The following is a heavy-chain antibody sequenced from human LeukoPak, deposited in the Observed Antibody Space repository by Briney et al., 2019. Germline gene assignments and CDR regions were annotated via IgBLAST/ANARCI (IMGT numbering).Heavy chain of an antibody. J-gene: IGHJ4*02. CDR1: GLTFSDYY. D-gene: IGHD3-22*01. V-gene: IGHV3-11*01. Sequence: KPGVSLRLSCAASGLTFSDYYMSWIRQAPGKGLEWVSYISSSGTTIYYADSVKGQFTISRDNAKNSLYLQMNSLRAEDTAVYFCARWDSSGCLDYWGQGTLVTVSS. CDR3: ARWDSSGCLDY. CDR2: ISSSGTTI.